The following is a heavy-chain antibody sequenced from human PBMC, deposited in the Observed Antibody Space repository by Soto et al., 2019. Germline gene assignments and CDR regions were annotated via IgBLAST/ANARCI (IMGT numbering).Heavy chain of an antibody. Sequence: EVQLVESGGGLVQPGGSLTLSCAASGFTFSGSAMHWVRQASGKGLEWVGRIRSKANNYATAYAASVKGRFSISRDDSMNTAYLEMNSLKTEDTAVYYCTPPWGYWGQGTLVTVSS. D-gene: IGHD3-16*01. V-gene: IGHV3-73*01. CDR1: GFTFSGSA. CDR3: TPPWGY. CDR2: IRSKANNYAT. J-gene: IGHJ4*02.